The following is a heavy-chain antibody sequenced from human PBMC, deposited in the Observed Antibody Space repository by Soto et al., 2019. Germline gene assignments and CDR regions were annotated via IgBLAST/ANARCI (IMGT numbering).Heavy chain of an antibody. CDR3: AKLAGVNYYDSSGSDAFDI. CDR1: GFAFDDYT. Sequence: PGGSLRLSCAASGFAFDDYTMHWVRQAPGKGLEWVSLISWDGGSTYYADSVKGRFTISRDNSKNSLYLQMNSLRTEDTALYYCAKLAGVNYYDSSGSDAFDIWGQGTMVTVSS. CDR2: ISWDGGST. J-gene: IGHJ3*02. V-gene: IGHV3-43*01. D-gene: IGHD3-22*01.